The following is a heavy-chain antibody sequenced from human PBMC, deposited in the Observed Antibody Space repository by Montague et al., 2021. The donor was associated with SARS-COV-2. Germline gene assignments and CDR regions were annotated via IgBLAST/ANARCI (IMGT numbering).Heavy chain of an antibody. CDR2: IYPGGNT. CDR1: GGSISGDYFY. V-gene: IGHV4-59*10. Sequence: SETLSLTCTVYGGSISGDYFYWSWIRQPAGKGLEWIGLIYPGGNTNYNLSLKSRVTISVDTTKNPFSLKPNSVTAAATAVYYSGRGVVTATPAVDFWGRGTLVTVSS. CDR3: GRGVVTATPAVDF. D-gene: IGHD2-15*01. J-gene: IGHJ4*01.